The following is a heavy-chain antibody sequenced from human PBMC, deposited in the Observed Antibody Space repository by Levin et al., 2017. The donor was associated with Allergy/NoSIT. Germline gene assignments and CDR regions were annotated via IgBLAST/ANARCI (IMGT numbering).Heavy chain of an antibody. CDR2: MSSDGSNK. J-gene: IGHJ5*02. D-gene: IGHD2-15*01. V-gene: IGHV3-30*04. Sequence: HPGGSLRLSCAASGFTFSNYAMHWVRQAPGKGLEWVAFMSSDGSNKLYGDSVQGRFTIARDNSKNTLYLEMNSLRLEDTAVYYCSRDDVAPWGQGTLVTVSS. CDR1: GFTFSNYA. CDR3: SRDDVAP.